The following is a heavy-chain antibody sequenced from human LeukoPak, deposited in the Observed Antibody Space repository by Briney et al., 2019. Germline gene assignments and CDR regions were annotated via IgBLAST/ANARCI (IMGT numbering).Heavy chain of an antibody. V-gene: IGHV3-66*01. J-gene: IGHJ4*02. CDR1: GLTVSSNY. CDR3: PRTVTATGIDYFAY. D-gene: IGHD3-9*01. Sequence: GGSLRLSCAASGLTVSSNYMSWVRQAPGKGLEWVSIIYSDGSTYYADSAKGRFTISRDSSKNTLYLQMNSLRAEDTALYYCPRTVTATGIDYFAYWGQGTLATVSS. CDR2: IYSDGST.